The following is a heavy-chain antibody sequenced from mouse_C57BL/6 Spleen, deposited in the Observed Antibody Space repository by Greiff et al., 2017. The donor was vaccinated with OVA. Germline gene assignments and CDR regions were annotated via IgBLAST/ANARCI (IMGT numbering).Heavy chain of an antibody. D-gene: IGHD1-1*01. CDR3: ARSVYYDGSSYGCYFDY. CDR1: GYTFTTYP. J-gene: IGHJ2*01. Sequence: QVQLKESGAELVKPGASVKMSCKASGYTFTTYPIEWMKQNHGQSLEWIGNFHPYNGDTKYNEKFKGKATLTVEKSSSTVYLELSRLTSDDSAVYDCARSVYYDGSSYGCYFDYWGQGTTLTVSS. CDR2: FHPYNGDT. V-gene: IGHV1-47*01.